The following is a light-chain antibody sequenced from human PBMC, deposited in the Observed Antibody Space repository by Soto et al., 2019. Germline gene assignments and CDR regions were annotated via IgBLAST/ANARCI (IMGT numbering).Light chain of an antibody. J-gene: IGLJ1*01. CDR2: DVS. CDR1: SSDVGTYNY. V-gene: IGLV2-11*01. CDR3: CSYAGSYIFV. Sequence: QSVLTQPPSVSAAPGQKVIISCTGTSSDVGTYNYVSWYRQHPGKAPKLMISDVSKRPSGVPDRFSGSKSDNTASLTISGLQAEDEGDYYCCSYAGSYIFVFGTGTKLTVL.